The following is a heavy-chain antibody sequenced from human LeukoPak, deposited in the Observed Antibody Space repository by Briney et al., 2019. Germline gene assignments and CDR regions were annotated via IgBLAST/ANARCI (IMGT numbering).Heavy chain of an antibody. CDR3: ARTSGGSIYGMDV. CDR2: IYYSGST. CDR1: GGSISSGDYY. V-gene: IGHV4-30-4*01. J-gene: IGHJ6*02. Sequence: SETLSLTCTVSGGSISSGDYYWRWIRQPPGKGLEWIGYIYYSGSTYYNPSLKSRVSISVDTSKNQVSLKLSSVTAADTAVYYCARTSGGSIYGMDVWCQRPTVTVSS. D-gene: IGHD2-8*02.